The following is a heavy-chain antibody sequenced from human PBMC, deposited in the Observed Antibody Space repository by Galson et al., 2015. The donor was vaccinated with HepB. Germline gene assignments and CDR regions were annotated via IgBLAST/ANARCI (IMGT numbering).Heavy chain of an antibody. D-gene: IGHD1-26*01. J-gene: IGHJ3*02. CDR1: GFTFSSYG. Sequence: SLRLSCAASGFTFSSYGMHWVRQAPGKGLEWVAVISYDGSNKYYADSVKGRFTISRDNSKNTLYLQMNSLRAEDTAVYYCAKARLGWELLSDDAFDIWGQGTMVTVSS. CDR3: AKARLGWELLSDDAFDI. CDR2: ISYDGSNK. V-gene: IGHV3-30*18.